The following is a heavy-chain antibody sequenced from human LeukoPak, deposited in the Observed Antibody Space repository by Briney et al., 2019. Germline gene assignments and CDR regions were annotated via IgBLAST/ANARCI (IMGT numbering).Heavy chain of an antibody. J-gene: IGHJ3*02. Sequence: PGGSLRLSCAASGFTFSSYSMNWVRQAPGKGLEWVSSISSSSSYIYYADSVKGRFTISRDNAKNSLYLQMNSLRAEDTAVYYCAGGHIVATISDAFDTWGQGTMVTVSS. CDR1: GFTFSSYS. V-gene: IGHV3-21*01. D-gene: IGHD5-12*01. CDR2: ISSSSSYI. CDR3: AGGHIVATISDAFDT.